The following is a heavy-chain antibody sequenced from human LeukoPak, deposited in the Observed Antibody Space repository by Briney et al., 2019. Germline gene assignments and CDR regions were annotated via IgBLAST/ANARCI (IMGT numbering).Heavy chain of an antibody. J-gene: IGHJ4*02. CDR2: INPNSGGT. Sequence: ASVKVSCKASGYTFTGYYMHWVRQAPGQGLEWMGWINPNSGGTNYAQKFQGRVTMTRDTSISTAYMELRSLRSDDTAVYYCARDMAGIAARLFDYWGQGTLVTVSS. D-gene: IGHD6-6*01. CDR3: ARDMAGIAARLFDY. CDR1: GYTFTGYY. V-gene: IGHV1-2*02.